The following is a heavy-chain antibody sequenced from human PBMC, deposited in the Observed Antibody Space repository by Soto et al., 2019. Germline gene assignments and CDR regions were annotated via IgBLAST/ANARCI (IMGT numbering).Heavy chain of an antibody. J-gene: IGHJ4*02. CDR2: IKQDGSEK. V-gene: IGHV3-7*01. CDR3: ARVAGGYDYYFDY. D-gene: IGHD5-12*01. Sequence: PGGSLRLSCAASGFTFSSYWMSWVRQAPGKGLEWVANIKQDGSEKYYVDSVKGRFTISRDNAKNSLYLQMNSLRAEDTAVYYCARVAGGYDYYFDYWGQGTLVTVSS. CDR1: GFTFSSYW.